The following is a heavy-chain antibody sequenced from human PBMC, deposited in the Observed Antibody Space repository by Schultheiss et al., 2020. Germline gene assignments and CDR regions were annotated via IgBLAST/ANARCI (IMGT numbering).Heavy chain of an antibody. CDR3: ARDYRTVTTFYYYYYMDV. CDR2: IWYDGSNK. CDR1: GFTFSSYG. V-gene: IGHV3-33*01. J-gene: IGHJ6*03. Sequence: GGSLRLSCAASGFTFSSYGMHWARQAPGKGLEWVAVIWYDGSNKYYADSVKGRFTISRDNSKNTLYLQMNSLRAEDTAVYYCARDYRTVTTFYYYYYMDVWGKGTTVTVSS. D-gene: IGHD4-17*01.